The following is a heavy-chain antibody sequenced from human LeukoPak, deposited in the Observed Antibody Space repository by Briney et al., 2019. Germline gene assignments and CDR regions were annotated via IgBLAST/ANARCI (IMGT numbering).Heavy chain of an antibody. V-gene: IGHV1-2*02. D-gene: IGHD6-13*01. CDR2: INPNSGGT. CDR1: GYSFTGYY. J-gene: IGHJ1*01. Sequence: ASVKVSCKASGYSFTGYYMHWVRQAPGQGLEWMGWINPNSGGTNYAQKFQGRVTMTRDTSISTAYMELSRLRPDDTAVYYCARESGIAAAGTGGSEYFQHWGQGTLVTVSS. CDR3: ARESGIAAAGTGGSEYFQH.